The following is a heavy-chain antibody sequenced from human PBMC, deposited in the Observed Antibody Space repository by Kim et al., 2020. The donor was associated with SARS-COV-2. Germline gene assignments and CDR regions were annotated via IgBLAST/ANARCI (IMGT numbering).Heavy chain of an antibody. Sequence: ARFTISRDNSKNTLYLQMNSLRAEDTAVYYCARDWLRYYYGSGSYNWFDPWGQGTLVTVSS. D-gene: IGHD3-10*01. CDR3: ARDWLRYYYGSGSYNWFDP. V-gene: IGHV3-30*07. J-gene: IGHJ5*02.